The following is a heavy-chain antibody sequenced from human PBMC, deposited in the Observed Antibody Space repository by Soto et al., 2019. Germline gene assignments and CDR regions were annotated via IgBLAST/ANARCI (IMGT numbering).Heavy chain of an antibody. J-gene: IGHJ4*02. D-gene: IGHD5-12*01. Sequence: SETLSLTCTVSGGSVSSEHYYWNWIRQPPGKGLEWIGYFYYTGSTNYNPSLESRLTISVDMSKNHFSLKFSSVTAADTAVYYCAGGTDGKKVAYWGQGTLVTVSS. CDR3: AGGTDGKKVAY. CDR1: GGSVSSEHYY. CDR2: FYYTGST. V-gene: IGHV4-61*03.